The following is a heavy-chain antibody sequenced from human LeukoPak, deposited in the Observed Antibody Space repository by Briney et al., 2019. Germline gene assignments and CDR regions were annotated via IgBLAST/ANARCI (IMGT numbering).Heavy chain of an antibody. J-gene: IGHJ5*02. Sequence: GGSLRLSCAASGFTFSSYWMTWARQAPGKGLEWVSAISGSGGSTYYADSVKGRFTISRDNSKNTLYLQMNSLRAEDTAVYYCAKEGADIVVVPAAENWFDPWGQGTLVTVSS. CDR2: ISGSGGST. D-gene: IGHD2-2*01. CDR1: GFTFSSYW. CDR3: AKEGADIVVVPAAENWFDP. V-gene: IGHV3-23*01.